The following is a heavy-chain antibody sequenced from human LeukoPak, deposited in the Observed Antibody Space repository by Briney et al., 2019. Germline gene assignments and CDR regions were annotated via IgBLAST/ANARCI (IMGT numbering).Heavy chain of an antibody. Sequence: SETLSLTCSVSGGSMTSYYWSWIRQPPGKGLEWIGFFHHTGGTNYNPYVKSRVTISGDTPKNQVSLKMTSVTAADTAVYYCATNRPVGGAYWGSFDMWGHGTLATVSS. CDR2: FHHTGGT. J-gene: IGHJ3*02. CDR1: GGSMTSYY. D-gene: IGHD2-8*02. V-gene: IGHV4-59*01. CDR3: ATNRPVGGAYWGSFDM.